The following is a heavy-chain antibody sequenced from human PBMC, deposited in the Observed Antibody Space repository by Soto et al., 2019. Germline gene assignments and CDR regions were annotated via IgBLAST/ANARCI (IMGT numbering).Heavy chain of an antibody. V-gene: IGHV1-2*02. CDR2: INSNSGDT. Sequence: ASVKVSCKTSGYTFRLYYMHWVRQAPGQGLEGMGWINSNSGDTTYAQKFQGRVTMTRDTSTSTVYLEVTSVRSDDTAVYYCSRGMDVWGQGTPVTVSS. CDR1: GYTFRLYY. CDR3: SRGMDV. J-gene: IGHJ6*02.